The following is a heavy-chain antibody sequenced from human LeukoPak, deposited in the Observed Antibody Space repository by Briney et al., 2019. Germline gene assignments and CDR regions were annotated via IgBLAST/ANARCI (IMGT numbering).Heavy chain of an antibody. CDR3: ARAGLYYDILTGHDAFDI. CDR2: VYTSGST. J-gene: IGHJ3*02. CDR1: GGSISSYY. Sequence: PSETLSLTCTVSGGSISSYYWSWIRQPAGKGLEWIGRVYTSGSTNYNPSLKSRVTMSVDTSKNQFSLKLSSVTAADTAVYYRARAGLYYDILTGHDAFDIWGQGTMVTVSS. V-gene: IGHV4-4*07. D-gene: IGHD3-9*01.